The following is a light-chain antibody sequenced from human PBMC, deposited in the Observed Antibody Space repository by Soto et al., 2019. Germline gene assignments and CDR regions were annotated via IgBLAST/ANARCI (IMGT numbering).Light chain of an antibody. V-gene: IGLV2-14*01. CDR3: SSFTSSSTQV. Sequence: QSVLTQPASVSGSPGQSITISCTGTSSDVGGYNYVSWYQQHPGKVPKLMIYEVGNRPSGVVNRFSGSKSGNTASLTISGLHAEDEADYYCSSFTSSSTQVFGTGTKLTVL. CDR2: EVG. CDR1: SSDVGGYNY. J-gene: IGLJ1*01.